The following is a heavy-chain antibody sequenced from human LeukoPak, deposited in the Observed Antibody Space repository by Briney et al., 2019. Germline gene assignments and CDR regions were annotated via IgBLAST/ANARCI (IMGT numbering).Heavy chain of an antibody. CDR1: GGSISSGSYY. J-gene: IGHJ4*02. CDR3: ARFNGDVVVPAAADY. D-gene: IGHD2-2*01. V-gene: IGHV4-61*02. Sequence: SETLSLTCTVSGGSISSGSYYWSWIRQPAGKGLEWIGRIYTSGSTNYNPSLKSRVTISVDRSKNQFSLKLSSVTAADTAVYYCARFNGDVVVPAAADYWGQGTLVTVSS. CDR2: IYTSGST.